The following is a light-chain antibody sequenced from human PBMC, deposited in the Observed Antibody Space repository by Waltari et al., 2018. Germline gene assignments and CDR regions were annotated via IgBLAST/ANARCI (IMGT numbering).Light chain of an antibody. Sequence: EIEMTQSPANLSVSPGERVTLSCRASQGVGNNLAWNQQSPGQALRLLIYGASTRATDISDRFSGSGSGTDFTLTISALQSEDLAVYYCHQYNHWPTFTFGQGTKLQIE. CDR2: GAS. J-gene: IGKJ2*01. CDR3: HQYNHWPTFT. CDR1: QGVGNN. V-gene: IGKV3-15*01.